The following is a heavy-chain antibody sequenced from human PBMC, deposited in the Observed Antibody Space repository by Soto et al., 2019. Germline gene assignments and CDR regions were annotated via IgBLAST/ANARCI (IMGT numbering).Heavy chain of an antibody. CDR3: ARSAAADY. D-gene: IGHD6-13*01. J-gene: IGHJ4*02. CDR2: IYYTGLT. V-gene: IGHV4-59*01. Sequence: LSLTCTVSGGSISRFYWSWIRLPPGKGLEWIGNIYYTGLTHYNPSLRSRVTISVDTSKNQFSLKLSSVTAADTAVYYCARSAAADYWGQGTLVTVSS. CDR1: GGSISRFY.